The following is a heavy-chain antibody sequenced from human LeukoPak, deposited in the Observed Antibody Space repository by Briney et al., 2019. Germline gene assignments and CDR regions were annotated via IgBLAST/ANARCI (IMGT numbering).Heavy chain of an antibody. D-gene: IGHD3-22*01. CDR1: GASFSSGDQY. V-gene: IGHV4-31*03. CDR2: IHPSGML. Sequence: PSETLSLTCTVSGASFSSGDQYWNWIRQSPGKGLEWIGSIHPSGMLYNNPSLGSRVTISIDTSKNQFFLNLNSVTAADTAVYFCSRGLDSRKLGYWGQGTLVTVSS. J-gene: IGHJ4*02. CDR3: SRGLDSRKLGY.